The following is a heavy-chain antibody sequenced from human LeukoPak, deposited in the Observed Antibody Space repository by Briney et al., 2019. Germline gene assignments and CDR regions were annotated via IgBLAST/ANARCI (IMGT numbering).Heavy chain of an antibody. J-gene: IGHJ3*02. V-gene: IGHV1-69*05. Sequence: ASVKVSCKASGGTFSSYAISWVRQAPGQGLEWMGGIIPIFGTASYAQKFQGRVTITTDESTSTAYMELSSLRSEDTAVYYCASPVAGNWNDDIWGQGTMVTVSS. CDR3: ASPVAGNWNDDI. D-gene: IGHD1-20*01. CDR1: GGTFSSYA. CDR2: IIPIFGTA.